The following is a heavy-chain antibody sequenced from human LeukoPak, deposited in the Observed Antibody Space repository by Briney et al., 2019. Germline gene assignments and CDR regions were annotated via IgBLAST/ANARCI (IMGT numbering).Heavy chain of an antibody. CDR1: GFTSSSYA. J-gene: IGHJ4*02. CDR3: AKSVTTVITVDFDY. Sequence: GGSLRLSCAASGFTSSSYAMSWVRQAPGKGLEWVSVINGGGRGTSYAGSVKGRFTISRDNSKNTLYLQMNSLRAEDAAVYYCAKSVTTVITVDFDYWGQGTLVTVSS. D-gene: IGHD1-1*01. V-gene: IGHV3-23*01. CDR2: INGGGRGT.